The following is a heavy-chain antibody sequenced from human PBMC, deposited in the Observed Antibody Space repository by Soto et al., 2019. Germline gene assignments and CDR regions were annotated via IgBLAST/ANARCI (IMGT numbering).Heavy chain of an antibody. Sequence: VQLVESGGGLVKPGGSLRLSCAASGFTFSDYYMSWIRQAPGKGLEWVSTIYSGGATYYADFVKGRFTFSRDNSKNTLYLQMNSLRVGDTAVYYCARGSYRAFDYWGQGTLVTVSS. CDR2: IYSGGAT. D-gene: IGHD4-4*01. V-gene: IGHV3-66*01. J-gene: IGHJ4*02. CDR3: ARGSYRAFDY. CDR1: GFTFSDYY.